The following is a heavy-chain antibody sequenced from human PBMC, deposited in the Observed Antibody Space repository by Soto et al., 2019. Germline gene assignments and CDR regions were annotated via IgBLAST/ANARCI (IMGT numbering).Heavy chain of an antibody. Sequence: GGSLRLSCAASGFSFSSYWMHWVRQAPEKGLEWVSRIDNEGTGTSYADSVRGRFTYSRDNAKNTLYLQMSSLRPEDTAVYYCTRLGGGHYFDSWGRGTLVTVSS. CDR3: TRLGGGHYFDS. CDR2: IDNEGTGT. J-gene: IGHJ4*02. D-gene: IGHD2-15*01. CDR1: GFSFSSYW. V-gene: IGHV3-74*01.